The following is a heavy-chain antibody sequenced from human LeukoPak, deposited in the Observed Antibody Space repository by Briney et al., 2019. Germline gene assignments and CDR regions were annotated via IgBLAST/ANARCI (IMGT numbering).Heavy chain of an antibody. V-gene: IGHV4-34*01. J-gene: IGHJ3*02. CDR2: INHSGST. Sequence: SETLSLTCAVYGGSFSGYYWSWIRQPPGKGLEWIGEINHSGSTNYNPSLKSRVTISVDRSKNQFSLKLSSVTAADTAVYYCAKGIPDGAFDIWGQGTMVTVSS. D-gene: IGHD5-24*01. CDR3: AKGIPDGAFDI. CDR1: GGSFSGYY.